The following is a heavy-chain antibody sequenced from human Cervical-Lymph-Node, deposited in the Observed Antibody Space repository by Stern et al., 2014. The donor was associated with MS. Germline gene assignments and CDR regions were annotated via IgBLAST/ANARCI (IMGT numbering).Heavy chain of an antibody. CDR2: INSSGGTK. Sequence: VQLVESGGGLVKPGGSLRLSCATSGFTFSDHYMSWIRQAPGKGLQWISYINSSGGTKYYADSVEGRFTISRDNAKNSVYLQMNNLRAEDTAVYYCARGRGGWYRSFDYWGQGALVTVSS. D-gene: IGHD6-19*01. CDR3: ARGRGGWYRSFDY. V-gene: IGHV3-11*01. J-gene: IGHJ4*02. CDR1: GFTFSDHY.